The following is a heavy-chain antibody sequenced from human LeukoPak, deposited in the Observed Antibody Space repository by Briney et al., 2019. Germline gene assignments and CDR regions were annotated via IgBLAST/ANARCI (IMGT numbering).Heavy chain of an antibody. D-gene: IGHD3-10*01. J-gene: IGHJ3*02. V-gene: IGHV4-59*01. CDR2: IYYSGST. CDR3: ARGYYDSGSHIDAFDI. Sequence: SETLSLTCAVYGGSFSGYYWSWIRQPPGKGLDWIGYIYYSGSTNYNPSLKSRVTISVDTSKSQFSLKLSSVTAADTAVYYCARGYYDSGSHIDAFDIWGQGTMVTVSS. CDR1: GGSFSGYY.